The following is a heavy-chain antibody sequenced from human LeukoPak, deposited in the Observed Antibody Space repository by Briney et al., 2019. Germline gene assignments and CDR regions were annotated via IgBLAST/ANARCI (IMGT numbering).Heavy chain of an antibody. CDR2: IIPIFGTA. CDR1: GGTFSSYA. J-gene: IGHJ4*02. D-gene: IGHD2-2*01. CDR3: ARVGLGYCSSTSCYPYFDY. V-gene: IGHV1-69*05. Sequence: SVKVSCKASGGTFSSYAISWVRQAPGQGLESMGGIIPIFGTANYAQKFQGRVTITTDESTSTAYMELSSLRSEDTAVYYCARVGLGYCSSTSCYPYFDYWGQGTLVTVSS.